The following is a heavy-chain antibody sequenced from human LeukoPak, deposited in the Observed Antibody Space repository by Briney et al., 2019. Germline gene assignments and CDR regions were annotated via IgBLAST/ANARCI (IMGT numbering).Heavy chain of an antibody. CDR3: ASGGLVSRYLEY. V-gene: IGHV4-4*02. J-gene: IGHJ4*02. D-gene: IGHD3-3*01. CDR1: GGSISSSTW. CDR2: IFHSGST. Sequence: SGTLSLTCAVSGGSISSSTWWTWVRQLQGKGLEWIGEIFHSGSTNYNPSLKSRVTMSVDNFKSDFSLQLTSLTAADTAVYYCASGGLVSRYLEYWGQGTLVTVSS.